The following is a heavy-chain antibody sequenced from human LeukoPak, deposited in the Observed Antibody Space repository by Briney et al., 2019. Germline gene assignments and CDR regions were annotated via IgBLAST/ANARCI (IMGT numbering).Heavy chain of an antibody. D-gene: IGHD3-10*01. CDR2: IDTSGSYI. CDR1: GLTYPSHD. J-gene: IGHJ3*02. CDR3: ARGRSITLLRGVAMSDGFDI. V-gene: IGHV3-21*01. Sequence: PGRSLRLSCTASGLTYPSHDMHWARQAPGKGLEWVSFIDTSGSYIYYGDSLKGRVTISRDNAKNSLYLQMNGLRAEDTAVYYCARGRSITLLRGVAMSDGFDIWGQGAMVTVSS.